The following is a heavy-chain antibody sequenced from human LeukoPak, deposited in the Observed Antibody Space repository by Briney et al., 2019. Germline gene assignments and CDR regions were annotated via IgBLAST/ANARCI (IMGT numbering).Heavy chain of an antibody. Sequence: ASVKVSCKASGYTFTSYGISWVRQAPGQGLEWMGWISAYNGNTNYAQKLQGRVTMTTDTSTSTAYMELRSLRSDDTAVYYCARDPGGSGWYGSWFDPWGQGTLVTVSS. CDR3: ARDPGGSGWYGSWFDP. V-gene: IGHV1-18*01. D-gene: IGHD6-19*01. CDR1: GYTFTSYG. CDR2: ISAYNGNT. J-gene: IGHJ5*02.